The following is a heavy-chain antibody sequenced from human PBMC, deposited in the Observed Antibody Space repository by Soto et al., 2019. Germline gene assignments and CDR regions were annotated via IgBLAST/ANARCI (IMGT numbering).Heavy chain of an antibody. CDR3: AKDRRAGGNYGFYSDF. Sequence: EVQLLDSGGGLVQPGGSLRLSCAASGFTFRSYGMTWFRQAPGKGLEWVSFSSATGAGTYYADSVKGRFTISRDNSKNTLYLQMTSLRADDTAVYYCAKDRRAGGNYGFYSDFWGQGALVIVSS. D-gene: IGHD1-7*01. CDR2: SSATGAGT. CDR1: GFTFRSYG. V-gene: IGHV3-23*01. J-gene: IGHJ4*02.